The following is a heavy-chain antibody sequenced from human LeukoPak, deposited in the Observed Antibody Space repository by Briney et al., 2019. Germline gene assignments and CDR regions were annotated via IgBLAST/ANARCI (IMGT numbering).Heavy chain of an antibody. J-gene: IGHJ4*02. CDR1: GSIFSNYA. Sequence: PGGSLRLSCAASGSIFSNYAMYWVRQAPGKGLESVAAISTKGGSTSYADSVKGRMTISRDDSKNTLFLQMGSLTTDDMGLYFCARDRSGAFDYWGQGTLVTVSS. V-gene: IGHV3-64*02. D-gene: IGHD6-19*01. CDR2: ISTKGGST. CDR3: ARDRSGAFDY.